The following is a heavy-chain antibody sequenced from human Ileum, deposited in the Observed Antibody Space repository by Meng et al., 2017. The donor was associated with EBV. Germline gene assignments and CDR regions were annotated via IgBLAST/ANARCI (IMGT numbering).Heavy chain of an antibody. CDR3: GRGGWSLDY. CDR1: CGSSSFYC. Sequence: QLQEEEPGPVLAKPSVTLSRTCTGSCGSSSFYCRCWRRPPPGKGLWWSGNIFSRGSTNNTPPLRRRATTSEKSYKKLFSLMMTVAAADDTALYYCGRGGWSLDYWGQGTLVTVSS. D-gene: IGHD2-15*01. CDR2: IFSRGST. J-gene: IGHJ4*02. V-gene: IGHV4-59*13.